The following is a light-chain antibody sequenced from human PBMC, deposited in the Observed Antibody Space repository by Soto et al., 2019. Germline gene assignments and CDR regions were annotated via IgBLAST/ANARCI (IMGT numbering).Light chain of an antibody. J-gene: IGLJ2*01. CDR2: DVN. CDR3: SSYTTSTTLVL. Sequence: SVLTQPASMSGSPGQSITISCTGSSSDIGAYNYVSWYQHHPGKAPKLIIYDVNTRPSGISNRFSGSRSGNTASLTISGLLAQDEADYYCSSYTTSTTLVLFGGGTKVTVL. V-gene: IGLV2-14*01. CDR1: SSDIGAYNY.